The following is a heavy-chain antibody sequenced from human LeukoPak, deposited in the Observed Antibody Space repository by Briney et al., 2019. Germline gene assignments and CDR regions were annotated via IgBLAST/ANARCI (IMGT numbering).Heavy chain of an antibody. CDR1: GGSISNYW. CDR2: VFDSGGT. Sequence: PSGTLSLTCTVSGGSISNYWWSWIRQPPGKGLEWIGYVFDSGGTNYNPSLKSRVTISVDTSKKQFSLKLSSVTAADTAVYYCARGYSSSWNYFDYWGQGILVTVSS. V-gene: IGHV4-59*01. D-gene: IGHD6-13*01. J-gene: IGHJ4*02. CDR3: ARGYSSSWNYFDY.